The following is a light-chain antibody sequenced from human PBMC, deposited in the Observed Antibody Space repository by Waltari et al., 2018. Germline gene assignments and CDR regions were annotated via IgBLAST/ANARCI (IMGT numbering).Light chain of an antibody. CDR2: AAS. CDR3: QQANSFPRT. J-gene: IGKJ1*01. V-gene: IGKV1D-12*01. Sequence: DIQMTQSPSSVSASVGDRVTITCRASQDIRSWLGWYQQKPGKAPKLRIYAASSLQSGVPSRFSGSGSGTDFTLTISSLQPEDFATYYCQQANSFPRTFGQGTKVEIK. CDR1: QDIRSW.